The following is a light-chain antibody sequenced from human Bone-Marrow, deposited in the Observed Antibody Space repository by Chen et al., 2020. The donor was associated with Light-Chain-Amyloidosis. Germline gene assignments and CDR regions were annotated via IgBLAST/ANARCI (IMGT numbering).Light chain of an antibody. CDR1: NIGSTS. Sequence: YVLTQPSSVSVAPGQTATIACGGNNIGSTSVHWYQQTPGQAPLLVVYDDSARPSGIPERLSGSNSGNTATLTISRVEAGDEADYYCQVWDRSSDRPVFGGGTKLPVL. J-gene: IGLJ3*02. CDR3: QVWDRSSDRPV. V-gene: IGLV3-21*02. CDR2: DDS.